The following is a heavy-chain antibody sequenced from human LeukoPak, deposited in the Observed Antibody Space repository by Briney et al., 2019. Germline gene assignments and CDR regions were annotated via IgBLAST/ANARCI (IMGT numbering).Heavy chain of an antibody. Sequence: GGSLRLPCAAPGFPFSSNNMTGARQTPGQGLEWVSSITGGSIDIYYAASGRGRFTTSRANAKSSLYFQINTLKAEDTAVIYCPRDPYSGSYGADYYYYTDVWGKGTPVTISS. CDR2: ITGGSIDI. V-gene: IGHV3-21*01. CDR3: PRDPYSGSYGADYYYYTDV. D-gene: IGHD1-26*01. J-gene: IGHJ6*03. CDR1: GFPFSSNN.